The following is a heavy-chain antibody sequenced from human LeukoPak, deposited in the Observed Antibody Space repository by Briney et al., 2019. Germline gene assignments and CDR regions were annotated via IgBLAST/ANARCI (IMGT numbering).Heavy chain of an antibody. Sequence: GGSLRLSCAASGFTFSSYGMHWVRQAPGKGLEWVAVIWYDGSNKYYADSVKGRFTISRDNSKNTLYLQMNSLRAEDTAVYYCARDTPSSSWYEETDAFDIWGQGTMATVCS. D-gene: IGHD6-13*01. V-gene: IGHV3-33*01. CDR2: IWYDGSNK. J-gene: IGHJ3*02. CDR1: GFTFSSYG. CDR3: ARDTPSSSWYEETDAFDI.